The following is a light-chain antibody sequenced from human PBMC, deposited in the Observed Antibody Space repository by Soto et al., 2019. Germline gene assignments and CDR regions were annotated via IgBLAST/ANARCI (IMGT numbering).Light chain of an antibody. CDR3: QQYNSHSPWT. Sequence: DIQMTQSPSTLSASVGDRVTITCRASQSISSWVAWYQQKPGKAPKLLIYDASSLESGVPSRFSGSGSGTEFTLTISSLQPDDFATYYCQQYNSHSPWTFGQGTKVDIK. CDR2: DAS. CDR1: QSISSW. V-gene: IGKV1-5*01. J-gene: IGKJ1*01.